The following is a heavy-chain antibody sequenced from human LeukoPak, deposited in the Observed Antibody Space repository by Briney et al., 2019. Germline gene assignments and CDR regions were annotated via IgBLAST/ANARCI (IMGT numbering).Heavy chain of an antibody. CDR3: AKPIYSGNYLLIDY. V-gene: IGHV3-23*01. J-gene: IGHJ4*02. D-gene: IGHD1-26*01. CDR1: GFTFSSYA. Sequence: GGSLRLSCAASGFTFSSYAMNWVRQAPGKGLEWVSAISGSGGDTYYADSVRGRFTISRDNSKNTLSLQMNSLRAEDTAVYYCAKPIYSGNYLLIDYWGQGTLVTVSS. CDR2: ISGSGGDT.